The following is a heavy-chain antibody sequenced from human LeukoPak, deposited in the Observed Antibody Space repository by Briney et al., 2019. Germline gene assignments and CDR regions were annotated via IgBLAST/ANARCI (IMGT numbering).Heavy chain of an antibody. J-gene: IGHJ3*02. V-gene: IGHV4-39*01. CDR3: ARRVGYSSGWYTCEACDR. CDR1: GGSISSSSYY. Sequence: SETLSLPRTVSGGSISSSSYYWGWIRQPPGKGLEWIGSIYYSGSTYYNPSLKSRVTISVDTSKNQFSLKLSSVTAADTAVYYCARRVGYSSGWYTCEACDRWGQRRMVTVSS. CDR2: IYYSGST. D-gene: IGHD6-19*01.